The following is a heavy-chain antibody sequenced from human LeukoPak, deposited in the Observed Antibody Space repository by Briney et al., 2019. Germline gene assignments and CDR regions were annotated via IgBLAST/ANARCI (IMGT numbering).Heavy chain of an antibody. CDR2: IKQDGSEK. Sequence: GGSLRLSCAASGFSFSSYWMGWVRQAPGKGLEWVANIKQDGSEKYYVDSVKGRFTISRDNAKNSLYLQMNSLRGEDTAVYYCARIFNQDNSGYRPFDSWGQGTLVTVSS. J-gene: IGHJ4*02. D-gene: IGHD3-22*01. V-gene: IGHV3-7*01. CDR3: ARIFNQDNSGYRPFDS. CDR1: GFSFSSYW.